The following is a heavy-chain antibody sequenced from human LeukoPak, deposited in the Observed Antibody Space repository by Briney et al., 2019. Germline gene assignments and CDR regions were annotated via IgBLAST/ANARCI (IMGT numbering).Heavy chain of an antibody. Sequence: SETLSLTCAVYGGSFSGYYWSWIRQPPGKGLEWIGEINHSGSTNYNPSLKSRVTISLDTSKNQFSLKLSSVTAADTAMYYCARVSRGNSVGGDYWGQGTLVTVSS. CDR1: GGSFSGYY. CDR3: ARVSRGNSVGGDY. CDR2: INHSGST. D-gene: IGHD4-23*01. J-gene: IGHJ4*02. V-gene: IGHV4-34*01.